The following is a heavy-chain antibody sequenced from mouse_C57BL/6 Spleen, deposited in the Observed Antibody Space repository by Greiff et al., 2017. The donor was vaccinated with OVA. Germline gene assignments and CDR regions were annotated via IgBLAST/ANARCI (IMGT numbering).Heavy chain of an antibody. CDR1: GYTFTDYN. CDR2: INPNNGGT. V-gene: IGHV1-22*01. CDR3: ARWTTMVTTGKFDY. Sequence: EVQLQQSGPELVKPGASVKMSCKASGYTFTDYNMHWVKQSHGKSLEWIGYINPNNGGTSYNQKFKGKATLTVNKSSSTAYMELRSLTSEDSAVYYCARWTTMVTTGKFDYWGQGTTLTVSS. D-gene: IGHD2-2*01. J-gene: IGHJ2*01.